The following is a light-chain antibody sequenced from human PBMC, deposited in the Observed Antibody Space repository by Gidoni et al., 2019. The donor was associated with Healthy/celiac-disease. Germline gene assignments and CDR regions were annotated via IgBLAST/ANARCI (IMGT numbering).Light chain of an antibody. V-gene: IGKV3-20*01. CDR2: GAS. CDR3: QQYGSSPWT. Sequence: EIVLTQSPGTLSLSPGERATLSCRASQSVSSSYLAWYQQKPGQAPRLLIYGASSRATGIPDRFSGSGSGTDFTLTISRLEPEDFAVYYCQQYGSSPWTFAQETKVEIK. CDR1: QSVSSSY. J-gene: IGKJ1*01.